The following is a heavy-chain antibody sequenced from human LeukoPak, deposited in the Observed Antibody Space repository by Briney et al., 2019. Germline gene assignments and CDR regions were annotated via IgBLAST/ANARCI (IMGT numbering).Heavy chain of an antibody. CDR3: ARRMRLDFDY. Sequence: GGSLRLSCAASGFTFSDYYLSWVRQAPGKGLEWLSYINSTSLYTNYADSVKGRFTISRDNAKNSLYLQMNSLRAEDSAVYYCARRMRLDFDYWGQGTLVTPST. CDR2: INSTSLYT. D-gene: IGHD2-15*01. J-gene: IGHJ4*02. V-gene: IGHV3-11*03. CDR1: GFTFSDYY.